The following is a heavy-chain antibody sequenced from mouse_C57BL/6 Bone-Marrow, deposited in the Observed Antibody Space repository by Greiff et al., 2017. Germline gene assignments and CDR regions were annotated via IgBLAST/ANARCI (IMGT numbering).Heavy chain of an antibody. D-gene: IGHD2-12*01. CDR2: IYPRSGNT. CDR3: EIRQGYYYAMDY. CDR1: VYTFTSYG. V-gene: IGHV1-81*01. J-gene: IGHJ4*01. Sequence: VQLPESGAELARPGASVKLSCKASVYTFTSYGISWVKPRTGQGLAWIGEIYPRSGNTYYNEKFKGKATLTSDKSSSTAYMELRSLTSEDSAIYFCEIRQGYYYAMDYWGQGTSVTVSS.